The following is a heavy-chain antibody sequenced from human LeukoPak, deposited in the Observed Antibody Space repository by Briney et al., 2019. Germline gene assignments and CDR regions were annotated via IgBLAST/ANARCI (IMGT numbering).Heavy chain of an antibody. V-gene: IGHV1-2*02. CDR3: ARSMVRGAAHYYYYMDV. J-gene: IGHJ6*03. D-gene: IGHD3-10*01. CDR2: INPNSGGT. CDR1: GYTFTGYY. Sequence: ASVKVSCKASGYTFTGYYMHWLRQAPGQGLEWMGWINPNSGGTNYAQKFQGRVTMTRDTSISTAYMELSRLRSDDTAVYYCARSMVRGAAHYYYYMDVWGKGTTVTVPS.